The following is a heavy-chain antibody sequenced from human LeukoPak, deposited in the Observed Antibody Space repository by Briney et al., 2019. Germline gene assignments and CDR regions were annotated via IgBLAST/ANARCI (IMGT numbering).Heavy chain of an antibody. D-gene: IGHD6-19*01. CDR2: ISSSSSYI. CDR1: GFTFSSYS. Sequence: GGSLRLSCAASGFTFSSYSMNWVRQAPGKGLEWVSSISSSSSYIYYADSVKGRFTISRDNAKNSQYLQMNSLRAEDTAVYYCARGPYSSGWNFDYWGQGTLVTVSS. J-gene: IGHJ4*02. CDR3: ARGPYSSGWNFDY. V-gene: IGHV3-21*01.